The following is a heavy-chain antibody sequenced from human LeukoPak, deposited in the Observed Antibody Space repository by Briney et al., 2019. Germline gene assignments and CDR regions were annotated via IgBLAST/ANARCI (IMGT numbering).Heavy chain of an antibody. D-gene: IGHD2-21*02. Sequence: ASVNVSCKASGYTFTGYYIHWVRQAPGQGLEGMGWINPNSGGTNYSPTFQGRVTMTRDTAISTAYMELSRLTSDDTTIYYCATTLHIVVVTWHAFDIWGQGTMVTVSS. J-gene: IGHJ3*02. V-gene: IGHV1-2*02. CDR3: ATTLHIVVVTWHAFDI. CDR2: INPNSGGT. CDR1: GYTFTGYY.